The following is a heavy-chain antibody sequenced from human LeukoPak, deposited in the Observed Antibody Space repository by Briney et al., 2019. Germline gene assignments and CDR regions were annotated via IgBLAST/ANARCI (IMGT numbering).Heavy chain of an antibody. J-gene: IGHJ4*02. Sequence: SETLSLTCAVYGGSFSGYYWSWIRQPPGKGLEWIGEINHSGSTNYNPSLKSRVTISVDTSKNQFSLNLSSVTAADTAVYFCARGRYSFGYWGQGTLVTVSS. CDR2: INHSGST. D-gene: IGHD5-18*01. V-gene: IGHV4-34*01. CDR1: GGSFSGYY. CDR3: ARGRYSFGY.